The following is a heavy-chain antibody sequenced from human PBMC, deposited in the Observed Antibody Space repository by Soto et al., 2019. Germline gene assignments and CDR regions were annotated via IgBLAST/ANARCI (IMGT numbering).Heavy chain of an antibody. V-gene: IGHV1-18*01. CDR1: AYIFVNYG. Sequence: QVQLEQSGDEVKKPGASVKVSCKASAYIFVNYGIAWVRQAPGQGLEWMGWISPYTGNTHSATKVQGRLTMTTDTSTSTAYMDLGSLTSDDTAVYYCVMVDNYVTPTPQDVWGQGTTVTVSS. J-gene: IGHJ6*02. CDR3: VMVDNYVTPTPQDV. CDR2: ISPYTGNT. D-gene: IGHD3-16*01.